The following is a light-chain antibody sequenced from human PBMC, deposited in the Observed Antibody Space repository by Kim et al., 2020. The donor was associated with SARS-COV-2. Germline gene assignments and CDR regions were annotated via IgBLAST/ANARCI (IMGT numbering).Light chain of an antibody. CDR2: EVS. J-gene: IGLJ1*01. CDR3: SSYAGSNSYV. V-gene: IGLV2-8*01. Sequence: QSALTQPPSASGSPGQSVTISCTGTSGDVGANNYVSCYQQHPGKAPKLMISEVSKRPSGVPDRFSGSKSGNTASLTVSAVQAEDEADCYCSSYAGSNSYVFGTGTKVTVL. CDR1: SGDVGANNY.